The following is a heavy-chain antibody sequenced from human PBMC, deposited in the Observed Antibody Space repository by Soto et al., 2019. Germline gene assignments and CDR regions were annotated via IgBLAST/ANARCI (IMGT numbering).Heavy chain of an antibody. V-gene: IGHV1-2*02. D-gene: IGHD2-15*01. CDR2: VSFNGGDT. CDR1: GSTFRGYD. CDR3: ARSLSPRAAEM. Sequence: QVQLVQSGAEVKKPGASVKVSCKTAGSTFRGYDVHWVRQAPGQGLEWVGLVSFNGGDTMSAQTIKSRHTMTRDTSISTAYMELYRLTFAYAAVYYSARSLSPRAAEMRGQGSMVTVS. J-gene: IGHJ3*01.